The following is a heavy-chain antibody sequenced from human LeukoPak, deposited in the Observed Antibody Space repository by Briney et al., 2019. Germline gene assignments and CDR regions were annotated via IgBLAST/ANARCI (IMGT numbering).Heavy chain of an antibody. CDR3: ARERAETGAFDI. J-gene: IGHJ3*02. V-gene: IGHV3-30-3*01. CDR2: ISYDGSNK. D-gene: IGHD3-10*01. CDR1: GFPFSSYA. Sequence: QPGGSLRLSCAASGFPFSSYAMHWVRPAPGKGLEWVAVISYDGSNKYYADSVKGRFTISRDNSKNTLYLQMNSLRAEDTAVYYCARERAETGAFDIWGQGTMVTVSS.